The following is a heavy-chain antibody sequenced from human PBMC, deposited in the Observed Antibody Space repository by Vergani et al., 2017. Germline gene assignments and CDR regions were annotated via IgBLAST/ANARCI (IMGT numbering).Heavy chain of an antibody. CDR2: IKSKTDGGTT. CDR1: GFTFSNAW. D-gene: IGHD3-10*01. J-gene: IGHJ6*02. V-gene: IGHV3-15*01. Sequence: EVQLVESGGGLVKPGGSLRLSCAASGFTFSNAWMSWVRQAPGKGLEWVGRIKSKTDGGTTDYAAPVKGRFTISRDDSKNTLYLQMNSLRAEDTAVYYCARDSVDYYGSGSPSSGMDVWGQGTTVTVSS. CDR3: ARDSVDYYGSGSPSSGMDV.